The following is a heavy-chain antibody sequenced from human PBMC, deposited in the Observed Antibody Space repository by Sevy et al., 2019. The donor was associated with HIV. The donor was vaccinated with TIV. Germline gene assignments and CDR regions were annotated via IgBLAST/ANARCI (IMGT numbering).Heavy chain of an antibody. D-gene: IGHD6-19*01. Sequence: GGSLRLSCVASGFSFRDYALHWVRQGPGKGLEWVAVVSFDGGNKYYPDSVKGRFTVSRDNSKKTLFLQMDSLRGEDTAVYYCARGPYSSGLRFDYWGQGTLVTVSS. CDR2: VSFDGGNK. CDR1: GFSFRDYA. J-gene: IGHJ4*02. V-gene: IGHV3-30*04. CDR3: ARGPYSSGLRFDY.